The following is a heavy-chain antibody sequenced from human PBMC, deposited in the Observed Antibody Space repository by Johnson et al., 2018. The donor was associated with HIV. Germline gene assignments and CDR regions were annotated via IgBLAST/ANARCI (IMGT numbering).Heavy chain of an antibody. CDR2: IYSGGST. J-gene: IGHJ3*02. CDR1: GFTFSSYW. Sequence: VQLVESGGGLVQPGGSLRLSCAASGFTFSSYWMSWVRQAPGKGLEWVSVIYSGGSTYYADSVKGRFTISRDNSKNSLIIQMNSLRDEDTAVYYCARRTVTALFDIWGQGTLVTVSS. V-gene: IGHV3-66*04. CDR3: ARRTVTALFDI. D-gene: IGHD4-17*01.